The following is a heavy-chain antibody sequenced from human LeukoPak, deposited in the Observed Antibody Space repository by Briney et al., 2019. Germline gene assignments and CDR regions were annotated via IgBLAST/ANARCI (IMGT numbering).Heavy chain of an antibody. CDR2: IISILGIA. J-gene: IGHJ4*02. Sequence: ASVKVSCKASGGTFSSYAISWVRQAPGQGLEWMGRIISILGIANYAQKFQGRVTITADKSTGTAYMELSSLRSEDTAVYYCARVFPRLAVAGTNDYWGQGTLVTVSS. D-gene: IGHD6-19*01. CDR1: GGTFSSYA. CDR3: ARVFPRLAVAGTNDY. V-gene: IGHV1-69*04.